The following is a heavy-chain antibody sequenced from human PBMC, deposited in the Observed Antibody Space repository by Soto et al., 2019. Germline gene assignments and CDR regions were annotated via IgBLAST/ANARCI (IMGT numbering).Heavy chain of an antibody. CDR3: ARRQISPPTRGAAAARGGMDV. J-gene: IGHJ6*02. Sequence: QAQLVESGGGVVQPGGSLRLSCAASGFTFNNYGMHWVRQAPGKGLEWVAVIWNDGSGYYYANSVKGRFTISRDNSKNTLYLQMSSLRADDTAVYFCARRQISPPTRGAAAARGGMDVWGHGTTVTVSS. CDR2: IWNDGSGY. D-gene: IGHD6-13*01. V-gene: IGHV3-33*01. CDR1: GFTFNNYG.